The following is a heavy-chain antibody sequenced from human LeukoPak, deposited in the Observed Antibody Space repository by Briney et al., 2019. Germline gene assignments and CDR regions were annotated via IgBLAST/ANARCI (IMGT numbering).Heavy chain of an antibody. CDR3: ARIVPYNYGYVDY. Sequence: SGTLSLTCTVSGGSISSYYWSWIRQPPGKGLEWIGYIYYSGSTNYNPSLRSRVTISVDTSKNQLSLKLSSVTAADTAVYYCARIVPYNYGYVDYWGQGTLVTVSS. CDR2: IYYSGST. J-gene: IGHJ4*02. CDR1: GGSISSYY. V-gene: IGHV4-59*01. D-gene: IGHD5-18*01.